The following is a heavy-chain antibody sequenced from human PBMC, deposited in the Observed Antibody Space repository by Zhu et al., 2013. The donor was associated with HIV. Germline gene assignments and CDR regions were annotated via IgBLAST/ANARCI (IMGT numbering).Heavy chain of an antibody. D-gene: IGHD6-6*01. Sequence: QVQLVQSGAEVKKPGSSVKVSCRVSGGTFRNYAITWVRQAPGQGLEWLGRIIPIFDSITYAQKFQGRVTITADESTRTAYMELSTLRSEDTAVYYCARDLYSTSSRPFDIWGQGTMVTVSS. CDR2: IIPIFDSI. V-gene: IGHV1-69*18. CDR1: GGTFRNYA. CDR3: ARDLYSTSSRPFDI. J-gene: IGHJ3*02.